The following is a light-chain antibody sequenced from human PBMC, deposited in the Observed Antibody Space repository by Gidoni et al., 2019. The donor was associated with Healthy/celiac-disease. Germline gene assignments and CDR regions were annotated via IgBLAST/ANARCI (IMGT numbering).Light chain of an antibody. Sequence: QSVLTQPPSVSAAPGQKVTISCSGSSSNIENNYVSWYQQLPGTAPKLLIHKNNKRPSGIPDRFSGSKSGTSATLGITGLQTGDEADYYCGTWDNSLSVVVFGGGTKLTVL. CDR3: GTWDNSLSVVV. V-gene: IGLV1-51*02. J-gene: IGLJ2*01. CDR2: KNN. CDR1: SSNIENNY.